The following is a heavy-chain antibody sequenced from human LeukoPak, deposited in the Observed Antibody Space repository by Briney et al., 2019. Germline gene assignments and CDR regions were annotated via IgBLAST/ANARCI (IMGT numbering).Heavy chain of an antibody. CDR3: ARDGDVLRYLDWSDSEFDY. Sequence: ASVKVSCKASGYTFTSYGISWVRQAPGQGLEWMGWISAYNGNTNYEQKLQGRVTMTTDTYTSTAYMELRSLRSDDTAVYYCARDGDVLRYLDWSDSEFDYWGQGTLVTVSS. CDR1: GYTFTSYG. J-gene: IGHJ4*02. D-gene: IGHD3-9*01. CDR2: ISAYNGNT. V-gene: IGHV1-18*01.